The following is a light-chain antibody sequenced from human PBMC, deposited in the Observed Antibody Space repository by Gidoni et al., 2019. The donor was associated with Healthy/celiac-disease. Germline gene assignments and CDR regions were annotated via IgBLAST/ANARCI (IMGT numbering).Light chain of an antibody. Sequence: TCQGDSLRSYYASWYQQKPGQAPVLVIYGKNNRPSGIPDRFSGSSSGNTASLTITGAQAEDEADYYCNSRDSSGNPVFGGGTKLTVL. CDR1: SLRSYY. J-gene: IGLJ3*02. CDR2: GKN. CDR3: NSRDSSGNPV. V-gene: IGLV3-19*01.